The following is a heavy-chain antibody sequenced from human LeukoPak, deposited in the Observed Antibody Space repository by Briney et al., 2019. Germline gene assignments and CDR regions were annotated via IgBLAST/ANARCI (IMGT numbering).Heavy chain of an antibody. V-gene: IGHV3-30*18. Sequence: PGGSLRLTFVASGFTFRNYGMYWVRQAPGKGLEWVAVISSDGNNKYYGDSVKGRFTISRDNSQDTLYVQMTSLRAEDTAVYYCAKDPVAVAGNNYYRMDVWGHGTTVTVSS. CDR1: GFTFRNYG. CDR3: AKDPVAVAGNNYYRMDV. CDR2: ISSDGNNK. J-gene: IGHJ6*02. D-gene: IGHD6-19*01.